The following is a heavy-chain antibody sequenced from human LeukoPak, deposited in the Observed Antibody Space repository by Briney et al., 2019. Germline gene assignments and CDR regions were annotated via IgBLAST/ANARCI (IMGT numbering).Heavy chain of an antibody. CDR2: IGGSDGTT. Sequence: PGGSLRLSCAASGLSFGSFAMSWVRQAPGKGLEWVSGIGGSDGTTFYADSVKGRFTISRDNSKNTLYLQMNSLRAEDTALYYCAKDISMITFGGVFDYWGQGTLVTVSS. CDR1: GLSFGSFA. V-gene: IGHV3-23*01. CDR3: AKDISMITFGGVFDY. D-gene: IGHD3-16*01. J-gene: IGHJ4*02.